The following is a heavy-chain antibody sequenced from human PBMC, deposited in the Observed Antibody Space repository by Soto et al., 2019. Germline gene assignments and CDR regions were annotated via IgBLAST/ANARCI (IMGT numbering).Heavy chain of an antibody. CDR3: ARGTRSGSYYYYGLDV. J-gene: IGHJ6*02. Sequence: QVQLVQSGAEVKKPGSSVKVSCKASGGTFSSYAISWVRQAPGQGLEWMGGIIPIFGTTNYARGFQGRVTITADKSTSTAYMELRSLRSEDTAVYYCARGTRSGSYYYYGLDVWGQGTTVTVSS. CDR1: GGTFSSYA. CDR2: IIPIFGTT. D-gene: IGHD1-26*01. V-gene: IGHV1-69*06.